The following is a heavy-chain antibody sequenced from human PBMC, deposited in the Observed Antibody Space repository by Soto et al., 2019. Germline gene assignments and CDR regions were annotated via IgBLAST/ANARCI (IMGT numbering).Heavy chain of an antibody. CDR3: ARGRLTRKPTLPFDY. Sequence: SETLSLTCTVSGGSIGSYYRSWIRQPPGKGLEWIGEINHSGSTNYNPSLKSRVTISVDTSKNQFSLKLSSVTAADTAVYYCARGRLTRKPTLPFDYWGQGTLVTVSS. CDR2: INHSGST. CDR1: GGSIGSYY. J-gene: IGHJ4*02. V-gene: IGHV4-59*12.